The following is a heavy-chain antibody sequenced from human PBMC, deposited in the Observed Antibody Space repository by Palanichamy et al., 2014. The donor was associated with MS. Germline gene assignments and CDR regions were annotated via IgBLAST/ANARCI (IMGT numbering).Heavy chain of an antibody. D-gene: IGHD3-22*01. CDR2: ISGSGGST. CDR1: GFTFSSYA. V-gene: IGHV3-23*01. J-gene: IGHJ3*02. CDR3: ATHRAWIRITMIEAFDI. Sequence: EVQLLESGGGLVQPGGSLRLSCAASGFTFSSYAMSWVRQAPGKGLEWVSAISGSGGSTYYADSVKGRFTISRDNSKNTLYLQMNSLRAEDTAVYYCATHRAWIRITMIEAFDIWGQGTMVTVSS.